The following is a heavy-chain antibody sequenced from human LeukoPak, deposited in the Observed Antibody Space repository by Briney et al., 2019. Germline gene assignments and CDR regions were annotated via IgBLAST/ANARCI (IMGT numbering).Heavy chain of an antibody. CDR3: AREGFYDSSGSYYYYYMDV. CDR2: INPNSGGT. J-gene: IGHJ6*03. V-gene: IGHV1-2*02. D-gene: IGHD3-22*01. Sequence: ASVKVSCKASGYTFTGYYMHWVRQAPGQGLEWMGWINPNSGGTNYAQKFQGRVTMTRDTSISTAYMELGRLRSEDTAVYYCAREGFYDSSGSYYYYYMDVWGKGTTVTISS. CDR1: GYTFTGYY.